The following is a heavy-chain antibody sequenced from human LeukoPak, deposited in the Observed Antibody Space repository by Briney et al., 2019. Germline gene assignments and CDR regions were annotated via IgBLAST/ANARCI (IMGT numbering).Heavy chain of an antibody. Sequence: SETLSLTCTVSGGSISSSPYYWSWIRQPPGKGLEWIGEINHSGSTNYNPSLKSRVTISVDTSKNQFSLKLSSVTAADTAVYYCARGGGSSGYYLDYWGQGTLVTVSS. D-gene: IGHD3-22*01. CDR2: INHSGST. J-gene: IGHJ4*02. CDR1: GGSISSSPYY. V-gene: IGHV4-39*07. CDR3: ARGGGSSGYYLDY.